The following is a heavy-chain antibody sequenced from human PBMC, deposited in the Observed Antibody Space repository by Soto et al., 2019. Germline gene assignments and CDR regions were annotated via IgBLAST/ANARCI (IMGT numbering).Heavy chain of an antibody. Sequence: GASVKVSCKVSGYTLTELSMHWVRQAPGKGLEWMGGFDPEDGETIYAQKFQGRVTMTADKSTDTVYMELSSLRSEDTAVYYCARDPPNYCSATSCYPYFDYWGQGTLVTVSS. V-gene: IGHV1-24*01. D-gene: IGHD2-2*01. J-gene: IGHJ4*02. CDR1: GYTLTELS. CDR3: ARDPPNYCSATSCYPYFDY. CDR2: FDPEDGET.